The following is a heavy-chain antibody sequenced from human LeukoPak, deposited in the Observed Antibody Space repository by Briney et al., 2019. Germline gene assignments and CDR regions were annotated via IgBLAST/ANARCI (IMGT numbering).Heavy chain of an antibody. CDR1: GFTFSSYS. CDR3: ARGRRVAATQTYKYYYMDV. D-gene: IGHD2-15*01. J-gene: IGHJ6*03. CDR2: ISSSSSII. Sequence: GGSLRLSSAASGFTFSSYSMNWVRQAPGKGLEWVSYISSSSSIIEYADSVKGRLNISRDNAKKSLYLQMSSLRGEDTAVYYCARGRRVAATQTYKYYYMDVWGKGTTVTVSS. V-gene: IGHV3-48*04.